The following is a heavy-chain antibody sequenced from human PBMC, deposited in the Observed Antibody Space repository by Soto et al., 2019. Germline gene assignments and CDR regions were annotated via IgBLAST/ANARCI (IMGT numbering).Heavy chain of an antibody. J-gene: IGHJ4*02. Sequence: SVKVSCKASGYTFSSYAISWVRQAPGQGLEWMGGIIPIFGTANYAQKFQGRVTITADESTSTAYMELSSLRSEDAAVYYCARDRSSSGYYFDYWGQGTLVTVSS. D-gene: IGHD3-10*01. CDR2: IIPIFGTA. CDR3: ARDRSSSGYYFDY. V-gene: IGHV1-69*13. CDR1: GYTFSSYA.